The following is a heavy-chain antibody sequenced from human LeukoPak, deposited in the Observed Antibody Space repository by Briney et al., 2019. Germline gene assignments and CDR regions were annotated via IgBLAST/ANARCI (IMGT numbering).Heavy chain of an antibody. CDR2: IRYDGSNK. CDR1: GFTFSSYG. Sequence: PGGSLRLSCAASGFTFSSYGMHWVRQAPGKGLEWVAFIRYDGSNKYYADSVKGRFTISRDNSKNTLYLQMNSLRAEDTAVYYCAKDRTVLRYFDWLFHYYGMDVWGQGTTVTVFS. CDR3: AKDRTVLRYFDWLFHYYGMDV. V-gene: IGHV3-30*02. J-gene: IGHJ6*02. D-gene: IGHD3-9*01.